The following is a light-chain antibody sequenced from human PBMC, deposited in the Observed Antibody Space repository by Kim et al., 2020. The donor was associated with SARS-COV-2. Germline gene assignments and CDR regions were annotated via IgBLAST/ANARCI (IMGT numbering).Light chain of an antibody. V-gene: IGKV1-5*03. CDR1: RNIDTW. CDR2: KAS. CDR3: QQYKSYPWT. Sequence: DIQMTQSPSTLSASIGDRVTITCRASRNIDTWVAWYQQKPGEAPRLLIYKASNLKSGVPSRFSGSGSGTEFTLTTDSLQADDLATYYCQQYKSYPWTFGQGTKLENK. J-gene: IGKJ1*01.